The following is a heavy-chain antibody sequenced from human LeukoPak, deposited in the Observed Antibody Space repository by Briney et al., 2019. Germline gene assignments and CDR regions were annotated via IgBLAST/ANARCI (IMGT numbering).Heavy chain of an antibody. Sequence: PSETLSLTCTVSGGSINNYHWSWIRQPPGKGLEWIGYISYSGSTDYNPSLKSRVTMSVDTSKNQFSLKLKSVTPADTAIYYCTRDRRDGYNYVDVWGQGTLVTVSS. CDR1: GGSINNYH. CDR2: ISYSGST. D-gene: IGHD5-24*01. J-gene: IGHJ4*02. CDR3: TRDRRDGYNYVDV. V-gene: IGHV4-59*01.